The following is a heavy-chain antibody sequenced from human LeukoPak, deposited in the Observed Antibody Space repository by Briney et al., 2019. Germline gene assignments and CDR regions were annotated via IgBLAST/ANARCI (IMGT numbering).Heavy chain of an antibody. CDR1: GFTFGNYA. D-gene: IGHD6-19*01. CDR3: ARDRVVESSSGWYGEGY. J-gene: IGHJ4*02. CDR2: ISYDGNIK. Sequence: PGGSLRLSCAASGFTFGNYAMHWVRQAPGEGLEWVAGISYDGNIKYYADSVKGRFTISRDNSKNTLFLQMNSLRAEDTAVYYCARDRVVESSSGWYGEGYWGQGSLVTVSS. V-gene: IGHV3-30-3*01.